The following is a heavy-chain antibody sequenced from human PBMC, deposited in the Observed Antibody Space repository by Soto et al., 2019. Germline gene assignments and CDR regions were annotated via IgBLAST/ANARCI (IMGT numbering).Heavy chain of an antibody. Sequence: QVQLQQSGSGLVKPSQTLSLTCAVSGGSISSGGYSWGWIRQPPGKGLEWIGHIYHIGSPFYNPSLMSRVSISIDRSQNQVSLNLRSVTAADTAVYYCARRLMGEFDFWGQGILVTVSS. D-gene: IGHD2-8*01. CDR3: ARRLMGEFDF. V-gene: IGHV4-30-2*01. CDR2: IYHIGSP. CDR1: GGSISSGGYS. J-gene: IGHJ4*02.